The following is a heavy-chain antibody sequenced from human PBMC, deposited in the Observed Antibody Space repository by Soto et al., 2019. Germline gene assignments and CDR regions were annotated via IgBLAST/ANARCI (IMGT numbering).Heavy chain of an antibody. V-gene: IGHV1-18*01. J-gene: IGHJ6*02. CDR3: ARDPYHVLMVNAPNLYGMDV. CDR2: ISTYNGNT. D-gene: IGHD2-8*01. Sequence: QVQLVQSGAEVKKPGASVKVSCKASGYTFTTYDISWVRQAPGQGLEWVGRISTYNGNTNYPQSLQGRLTMTTDTSTTTAYMELRSLRSDDTAVYYWARDPYHVLMVNAPNLYGMDVWGQGTTVTVSS. CDR1: GYTFTTYD.